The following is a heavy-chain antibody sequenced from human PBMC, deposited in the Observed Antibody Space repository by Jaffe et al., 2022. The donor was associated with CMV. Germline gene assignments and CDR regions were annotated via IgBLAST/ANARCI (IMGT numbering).Heavy chain of an antibody. J-gene: IGHJ4*02. V-gene: IGHV3-21*01. CDR3: ARDLSGYAVDFDY. D-gene: IGHD5-12*01. CDR2: ISSSSSYI. CDR1: GFTFSSYS. Sequence: EVQLVESGGGLVKPGGSLRLSCAASGFTFSSYSMNWVRQAPGKGLEWVSSISSSSSYIYYADSVKGRFTISRDNAKNSLYLQMNSLRAEDTAVYYCARDLSGYAVDFDYWGQGTLVTVSS.